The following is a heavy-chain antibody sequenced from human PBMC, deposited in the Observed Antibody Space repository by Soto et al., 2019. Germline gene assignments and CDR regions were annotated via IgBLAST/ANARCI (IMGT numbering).Heavy chain of an antibody. CDR2: INSDGSST. CDR1: GFTFSSYW. V-gene: IGHV3-74*01. J-gene: IGHJ6*02. D-gene: IGHD2-8*01. Sequence: EVQLVESGGGLVQPGGSLRLSCAASGFTFSSYWMHWVRQAPGKGLVWVSRINSDGSSTSYADSVKGRFTISRDNTKNTLYLKMNSLRVEDTAVYYCARDGGYCTNGVCYWVRDYYYGMDVWGQGTTVTVSS. CDR3: ARDGGYCTNGVCYWVRDYYYGMDV.